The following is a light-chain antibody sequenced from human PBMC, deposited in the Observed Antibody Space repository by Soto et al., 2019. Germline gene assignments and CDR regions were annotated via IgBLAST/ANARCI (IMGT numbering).Light chain of an antibody. V-gene: IGKV3-15*01. CDR3: QQYNNRPIT. CDR1: QSISSN. J-gene: IGKJ5*01. Sequence: EIVMTQSPATLSVSPGERATLSCRASQSISSNLAWYQQKPGQAPRLLIYDASTRATGIPARFSGGGSGTEFTLTISSLQSEDVAVYYCQQYNNRPITFGQGTRLEIK. CDR2: DAS.